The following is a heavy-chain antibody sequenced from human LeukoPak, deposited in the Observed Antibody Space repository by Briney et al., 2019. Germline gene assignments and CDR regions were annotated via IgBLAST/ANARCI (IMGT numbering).Heavy chain of an antibody. CDR3: ARWSYSGSYYGGGHRGFDY. CDR2: IDSSEAT. CDR1: GGSIGSSY. Sequence: SETLSLTCTVSGGSIGSSYWSWIRQPAGKGLEWIGHIDSSEATSYNPSLKSRVTMSVDTSKNQFSLRLSSVTAADTAVYYCARWSYSGSYYGGGHRGFDYWGQGTLVTVSS. D-gene: IGHD1-26*01. V-gene: IGHV4-4*07. J-gene: IGHJ4*02.